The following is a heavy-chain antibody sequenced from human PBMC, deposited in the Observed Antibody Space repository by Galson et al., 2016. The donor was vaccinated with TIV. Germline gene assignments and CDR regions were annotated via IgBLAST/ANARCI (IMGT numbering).Heavy chain of an antibody. CDR1: GYTFTTFG. CDR3: ARVTSPGRYDFWSGAQFDH. CDR2: ISTYTGDT. Sequence: SVKVSCKASGYTFTTFGLTWVRQAPGHGLEWMGWISTYTGDTHYAQNLQGRVTMTTDTSTSTAYMEMRSLRSDDTAMYYCARVTSPGRYDFWSGAQFDHWGQGTLVTVSS. D-gene: IGHD3-3*01. V-gene: IGHV1-18*01. J-gene: IGHJ4*02.